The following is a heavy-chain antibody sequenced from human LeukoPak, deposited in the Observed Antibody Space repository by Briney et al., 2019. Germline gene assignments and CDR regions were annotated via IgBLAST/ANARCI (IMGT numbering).Heavy chain of an antibody. Sequence: SETLSLTCTVSGGSISSYYWNWIRQTPGKGLEWIGYIYYSGSTNYNPSLKSRVTISVDTSKNQFSLKLSSVTAADTAVYYCARDYCSSTSCRAYYYYGMDVWGQGTTVTVSS. D-gene: IGHD2-2*01. CDR1: GGSISSYY. J-gene: IGHJ6*02. CDR2: IYYSGST. V-gene: IGHV4-59*12. CDR3: ARDYCSSTSCRAYYYYGMDV.